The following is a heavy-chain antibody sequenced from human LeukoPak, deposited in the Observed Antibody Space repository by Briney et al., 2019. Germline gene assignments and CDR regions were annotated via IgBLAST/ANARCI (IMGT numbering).Heavy chain of an antibody. D-gene: IGHD1-26*01. CDR1: GGSFSGYY. Sequence: SETLSLTCAVYGGSFSGYYWSWIRQPPGKGLEWIGEINHSGSTNYNPSLKSRVTISVDTSKNQFSLKLSSVTAADTAVYYCASGGLYSGSYYVDYWGQGTLVTVSS. J-gene: IGHJ4*02. CDR2: INHSGST. V-gene: IGHV4-34*01. CDR3: ASGGLYSGSYYVDY.